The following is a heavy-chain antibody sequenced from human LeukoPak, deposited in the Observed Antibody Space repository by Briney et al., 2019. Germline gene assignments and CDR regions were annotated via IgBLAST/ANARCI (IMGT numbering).Heavy chain of an antibody. CDR1: GYTFTDYY. Sequence: ASVKVSCKAPGYTFTDYYMHWVRQAPGQGLEWMGWINPNSGGTNYAQKFQGRVTMTRDTSISTAYMELSRLRSDDTAVYYCARMVDGDYGSDYWGQGTLVTVSS. V-gene: IGHV1-2*02. CDR3: ARMVDGDYGSDY. CDR2: INPNSGGT. J-gene: IGHJ4*02. D-gene: IGHD4-17*01.